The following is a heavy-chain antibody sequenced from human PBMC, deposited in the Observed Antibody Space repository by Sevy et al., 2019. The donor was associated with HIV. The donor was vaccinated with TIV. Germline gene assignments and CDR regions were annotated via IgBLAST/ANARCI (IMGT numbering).Heavy chain of an antibody. D-gene: IGHD6-13*01. CDR3: ATHAGIAAAGRVFDY. Sequence: GGYLRLSCAASGFTFSDHYMEWVRQAPGKGLEWVGRIRNKADSYTTEYAASVKGRLTISRDDSKNSLYLLMNSLKTEDTAVYYWATHAGIAAAGRVFDYWGQGTLVTVSS. V-gene: IGHV3-72*01. CDR1: GFTFSDHY. CDR2: IRNKADSYTT. J-gene: IGHJ4*02.